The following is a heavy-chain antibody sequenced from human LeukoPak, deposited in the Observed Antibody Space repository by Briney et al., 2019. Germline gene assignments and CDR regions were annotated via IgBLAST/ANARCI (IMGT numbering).Heavy chain of an antibody. CDR1: GGSISSYY. V-gene: IGHV4-59*01. Sequence: SETLSLTCTVSGGSISSYYWSWIRQPPGKGLEWIGYIYYSGCTNYNPSLKSRVTISVDTSKNQFSLKLSSVTAADTAVYYCARDGSLLGRYYFDYWGQGTLVTVSS. CDR3: ARDGSLLGRYYFDY. J-gene: IGHJ4*02. CDR2: IYYSGCT. D-gene: IGHD3-10*01.